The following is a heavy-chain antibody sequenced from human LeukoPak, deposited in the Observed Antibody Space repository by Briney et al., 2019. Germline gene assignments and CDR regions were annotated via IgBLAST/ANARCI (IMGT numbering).Heavy chain of an antibody. CDR3: ARESAERYFDD. Sequence: SETLSLTCAVYGGSFSGYYWSWIRQPPGKGLEWIGEINHSGSTNYNPSLKSLVTISVDTSKNQFSLKLSSVTAADTAVYYCARESAERYFDDWGQGTLVTVSS. CDR1: GGSFSGYY. J-gene: IGHJ4*02. CDR2: INHSGST. V-gene: IGHV4-34*01. D-gene: IGHD3-9*01.